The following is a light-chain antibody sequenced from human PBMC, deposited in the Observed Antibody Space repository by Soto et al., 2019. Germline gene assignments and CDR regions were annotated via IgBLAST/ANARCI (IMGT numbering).Light chain of an antibody. J-gene: IGKJ5*01. Sequence: EIVMTQSPGTLCLSPGERATLSCRASQSVSSSYLAWYQQKPGQAPRLLIYDASTRATGIPARFSGSGSGTEFTLSISSLQSEDFAVYYCQQYNNWPPITFGQGTRLEIK. CDR3: QQYNNWPPIT. CDR2: DAS. CDR1: QSVSSSY. V-gene: IGKV3-15*01.